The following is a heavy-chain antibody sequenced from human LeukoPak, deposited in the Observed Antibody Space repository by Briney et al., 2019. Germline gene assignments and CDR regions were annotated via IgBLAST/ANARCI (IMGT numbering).Heavy chain of an antibody. D-gene: IGHD3-10*01. CDR3: ARHVLWFGEPGSVGY. CDR1: GGSISSSSYY. Sequence: SETLSLTCTVSGGSISSSSYYWGWIRQPPGKGLEWIGSIYYSGSTYYNPSLKSRVTISVDTSKNQFSLKLSPVTAADTAVYYCARHVLWFGEPGSVGYWGQGTLVTVSS. CDR2: IYYSGST. V-gene: IGHV4-39*01. J-gene: IGHJ4*02.